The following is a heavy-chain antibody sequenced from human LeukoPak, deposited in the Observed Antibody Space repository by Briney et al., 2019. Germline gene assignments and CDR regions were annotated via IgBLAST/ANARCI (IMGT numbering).Heavy chain of an antibody. Sequence: GGSLRLSCAASGFTFSSYGMHWVRQAPGKGLEWVAFIRYDGSNKYYADSVKGRFTISRDNSKNTLYLQMNSLRAEDTAVYYCAKDSRYSYGFVRFYYYGMDVWGQGTTVTVSS. D-gene: IGHD5-18*01. V-gene: IGHV3-30*02. CDR2: IRYDGSNK. CDR3: AKDSRYSYGFVRFYYYGMDV. CDR1: GFTFSSYG. J-gene: IGHJ6*02.